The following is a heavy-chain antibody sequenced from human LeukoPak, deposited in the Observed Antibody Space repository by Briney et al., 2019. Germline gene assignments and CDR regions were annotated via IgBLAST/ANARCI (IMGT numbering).Heavy chain of an antibody. V-gene: IGHV4-59*12. CDR1: GGSISSYY. Sequence: SETLSPTCTVSGGSISSYYWSWIRQPPGKGLEWIGYIYYSGSTNYNPSLKSRVTISVDTSKEQFSLKLSSVTAADTAVYYCARRPRGNLVRAPGMDVWGKGTTVTISS. CDR2: IYYSGST. J-gene: IGHJ6*04. D-gene: IGHD3-10*01. CDR3: ARRPRGNLVRAPGMDV.